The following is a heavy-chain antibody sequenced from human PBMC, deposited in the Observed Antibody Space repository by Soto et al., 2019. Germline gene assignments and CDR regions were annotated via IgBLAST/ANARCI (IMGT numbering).Heavy chain of an antibody. CDR2: ISSRGYTT. J-gene: IGHJ5*02. CDR1: GFTFSSYA. Sequence: PGGSLRLSCSASGFTFSSYAMHWVRQAPGKGLEYVSAISSRGYTTYYADSLQGRFTISRDNSKNMLYLQMSSLRGEDTAVYYFAKDSVPWFDPRGQGTLVTSPQ. D-gene: IGHD3-10*02. V-gene: IGHV3-64D*06. CDR3: AKDSVPWFDP.